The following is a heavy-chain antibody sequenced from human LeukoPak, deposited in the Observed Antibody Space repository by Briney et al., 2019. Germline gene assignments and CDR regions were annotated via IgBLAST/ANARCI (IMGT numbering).Heavy chain of an antibody. CDR1: GFNFNMFW. D-gene: IGHD4-11*01. CDR2: TRNKANSYTT. CDR3: ARAIDPYSNWFDP. V-gene: IGHV3-72*01. Sequence: GGSLRLSCVASGFNFNMFWMDWVRQAPGKGLEWVGRTRNKANSYTTEYAASVKGRFTISRDDSKNSLYLQMNSLKTEDTAVYYCARAIDPYSNWFDPWGQGTLVTVSS. J-gene: IGHJ5*02.